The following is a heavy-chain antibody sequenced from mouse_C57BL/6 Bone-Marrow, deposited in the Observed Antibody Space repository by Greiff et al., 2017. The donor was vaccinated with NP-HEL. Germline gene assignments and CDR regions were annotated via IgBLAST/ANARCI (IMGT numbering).Heavy chain of an antibody. CDR3: ARDFVWFAY. V-gene: IGHV5-4*01. CDR1: GFTFSSYA. CDR2: ISDGGSYT. J-gene: IGHJ3*01. Sequence: EVHLVESGGGLVKPGGSLKLSCAASGFTFSSYAMSWVRQTPEKRLEWVATISDGGSYTYYPDNVKGRFTISRDNAKNNLYLQMSHLKSEDTAMYYCARDFVWFAYWGQGTLVTVSA.